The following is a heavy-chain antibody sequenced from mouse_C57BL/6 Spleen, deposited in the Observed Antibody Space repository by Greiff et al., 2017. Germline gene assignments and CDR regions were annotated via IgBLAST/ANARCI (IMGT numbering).Heavy chain of an antibody. Sequence: VQLQQSGAELVKPGASVKLSCKASGYTFTSYWMHWVKQRPGQGLEWIGMIHPNSGSTNYNEKFKSKATLTVDKSSSTAYMQLSSLTSEDSAVYYCARHSNYWYFDVWGTGTTVTVSS. D-gene: IGHD2-5*01. V-gene: IGHV1-64*01. J-gene: IGHJ1*03. CDR3: ARHSNYWYFDV. CDR1: GYTFTSYW. CDR2: IHPNSGST.